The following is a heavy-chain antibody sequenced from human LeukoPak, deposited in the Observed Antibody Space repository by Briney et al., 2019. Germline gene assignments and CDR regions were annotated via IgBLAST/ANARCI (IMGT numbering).Heavy chain of an antibody. V-gene: IGHV4-4*02. CDR3: ARGEYYYDSSGYIDY. D-gene: IGHD3-22*01. CDR2: IYHSGST. CDR1: GGSISRSNW. J-gene: IGHJ4*02. Sequence: SQTLSLTCAVSGGSISRSNWWSWVRQPPGRGLEWIGEIYHSGSTNYNPSLKSRVTISVDKSKNQFSLKLSSVTAADTAVYYCARGEYYYDSSGYIDYWGQGTLVTVSS.